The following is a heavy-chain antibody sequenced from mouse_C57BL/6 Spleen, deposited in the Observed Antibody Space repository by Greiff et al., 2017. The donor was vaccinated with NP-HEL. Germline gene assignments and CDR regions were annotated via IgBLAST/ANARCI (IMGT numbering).Heavy chain of an antibody. CDR3: ASLITTVVAPFDY. J-gene: IGHJ2*01. V-gene: IGHV1-4*01. Sequence: VQLQQSGAELARPGASVKMSCKASGYTFTSYTMHWVKQRPGQGLEWIGYINPSSGYTKYNQKFKDKATLTADKSSSTAYMQLSSLTSEDSAVYYCASLITTVVAPFDYWGQGTTLTVSS. CDR2: INPSSGYT. D-gene: IGHD1-1*01. CDR1: GYTFTSYT.